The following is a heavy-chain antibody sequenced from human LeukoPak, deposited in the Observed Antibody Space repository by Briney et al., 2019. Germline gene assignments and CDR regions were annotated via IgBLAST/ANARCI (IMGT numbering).Heavy chain of an antibody. D-gene: IGHD2-2*01. J-gene: IGHJ5*02. CDR2: VSADGSST. CDR3: AGGPISSNPGT. V-gene: IGHV3-74*01. Sequence: GGSLRLSCAASGFTFSTYWMHWVRQAPGKGLVWVSRVSADGSSTTYADSVKGRFTISRDNAKNTLYLQMNSLRAEDTAIYYCAGGPISSNPGTWGQGTLVTVSS. CDR1: GFTFSTYW.